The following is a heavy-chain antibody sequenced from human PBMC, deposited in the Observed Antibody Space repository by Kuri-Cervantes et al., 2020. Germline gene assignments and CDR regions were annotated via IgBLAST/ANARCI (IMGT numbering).Heavy chain of an antibody. CDR2: IWYDGSNK. CDR3: AKGLYSSGCYLGGQTDYFDY. D-gene: IGHD6-19*01. V-gene: IGHV3-33*06. CDR1: GFTFSSYG. J-gene: IGHJ4*02. Sequence: LSLTCAASGFTFSSYGMHWVRQAPGKGLEWVAVIWYDGSNKYYADSVKGRFTISRDNSKNTLYLQMNSLRAEDTAVYYCAKGLYSSGCYLGGQTDYFDYWGQGTLVTVSS.